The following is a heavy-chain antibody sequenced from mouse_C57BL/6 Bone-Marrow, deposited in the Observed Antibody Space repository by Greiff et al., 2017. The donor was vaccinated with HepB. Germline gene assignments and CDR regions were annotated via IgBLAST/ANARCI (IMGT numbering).Heavy chain of an antibody. D-gene: IGHD3-2*02. CDR2: IHPNSGST. J-gene: IGHJ3*01. CDR3: ARTDSSGRWFAY. Sequence: VQLQQSGAELVKPGASVKLFCKASGYTFTSYWMHWVKQRPGQGLEWIGMIHPNSGSTNYNEKFKSKATLTVDKSSSTAYMQLSSLTSEDSAVYYCARTDSSGRWFAYWGQGTLVTVSA. V-gene: IGHV1-64*01. CDR1: GYTFTSYW.